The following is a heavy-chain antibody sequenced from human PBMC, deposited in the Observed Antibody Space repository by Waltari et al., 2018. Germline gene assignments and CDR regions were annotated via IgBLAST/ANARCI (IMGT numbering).Heavy chain of an antibody. CDR3: ARATTYAFDI. J-gene: IGHJ3*02. CDR1: GFTFSSYS. V-gene: IGHV3-23*01. Sequence: EVYLLESGGGLVQPGESLRLSCVASGFTFSSYSMNWVRQVPGKGLEWISGISANGDTTYYTDSVRGRFTISRDNAKNSLYLQMNSLRAGDTAMYYCARATTYAFDIWGQGTMVTVSS. CDR2: ISANGDTT.